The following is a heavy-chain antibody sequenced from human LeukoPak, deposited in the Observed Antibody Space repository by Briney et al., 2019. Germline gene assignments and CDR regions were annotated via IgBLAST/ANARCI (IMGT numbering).Heavy chain of an antibody. D-gene: IGHD3-10*01. Sequence: PSETLSLTCTVSGGSISSYYWSWIRQPPGKGLEWIGYIYYSGSTNYNPSLKSRVTISVDMSKTQFSLKLSSVTAADTAVYYCARSPSRNFSGSGSFYYWGQGTLVTVSS. CDR1: GGSISSYY. J-gene: IGHJ4*02. CDR3: ARSPSRNFSGSGSFYY. CDR2: IYYSGST. V-gene: IGHV4-59*01.